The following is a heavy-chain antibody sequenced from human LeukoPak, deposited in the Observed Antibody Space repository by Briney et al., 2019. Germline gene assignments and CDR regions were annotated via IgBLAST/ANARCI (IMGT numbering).Heavy chain of an antibody. Sequence: ASVKVSCKASGYTFTSYGISWVRQAPGQGLEWMGWISAYNGNTIYAQKLQGRVTMTTDTSTSTAYMELRSLRSDDTAVYYCARGGYYNSSGYKAWFDPWGQGTLVTVDS. D-gene: IGHD3-22*01. J-gene: IGHJ5*02. CDR1: GYTFTSYG. CDR3: ARGGYYNSSGYKAWFDP. V-gene: IGHV1-18*01. CDR2: ISAYNGNT.